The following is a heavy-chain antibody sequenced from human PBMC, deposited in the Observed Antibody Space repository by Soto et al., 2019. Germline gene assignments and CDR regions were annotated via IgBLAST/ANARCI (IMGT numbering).Heavy chain of an antibody. CDR1: GFILSDCA. Sequence: EVQLVESGGGLVQPGGSLRLSCATSGFILSDCAMNWVRQAPGKGLEWVSGITGSGSTTFYADSVKGRFTISRDNSKNTLYLHMSSLRAEDTAIYYCAKDFTAYLSSWFHLWGQGTLVTVSS. CDR3: AKDFTAYLSSWFHL. CDR2: ITGSGSTT. D-gene: IGHD6-13*01. V-gene: IGHV3-23*04. J-gene: IGHJ5*02.